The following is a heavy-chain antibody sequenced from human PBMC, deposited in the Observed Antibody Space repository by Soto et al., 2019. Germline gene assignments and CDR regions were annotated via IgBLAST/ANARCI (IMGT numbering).Heavy chain of an antibody. Sequence: QVQLVQSGAEVKKPGASVKVSCKASGYTFTGYYMHWVRQAPGQGLEWMGWINPNSGGTNYAQKFQGRVTMTRDTALSTGDMGLCRLRSDDTAVYYCGRAGGGGSLDYWGQGTLVTVSS. CDR1: GYTFTGYY. V-gene: IGHV1-2*02. D-gene: IGHD3-16*01. CDR2: INPNSGGT. J-gene: IGHJ4*02. CDR3: GRAGGGGSLDY.